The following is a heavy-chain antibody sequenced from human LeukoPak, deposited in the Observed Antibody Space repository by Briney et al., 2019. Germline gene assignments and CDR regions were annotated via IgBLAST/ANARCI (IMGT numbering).Heavy chain of an antibody. CDR2: IYYSGST. J-gene: IGHJ4*02. CDR1: GGSISSYY. Sequence: PSETLSLTCTVSGGSISSYYWSWIRQPPGKGLGWIGYIYYSGSTNYNPSLKSRVTISVDTSKNQFSLKLSSVTAADTAVYYCATSFMRELFLFDYWGQGTLVTVSS. CDR3: ATSFMRELFLFDY. D-gene: IGHD1-26*01. V-gene: IGHV4-59*01.